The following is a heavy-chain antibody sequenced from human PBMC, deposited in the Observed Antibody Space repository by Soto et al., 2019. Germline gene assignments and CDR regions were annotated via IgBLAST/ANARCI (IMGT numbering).Heavy chain of an antibody. Sequence: EVQLLESGGGLVQPGGSLRLSCAASGFTFSSYAMSWVRQAPGKGLEWVSAISGSGGSTYYADSVTGRFTISRDNSNNTLYLHMNRLRAEDTAVYYCAKDLKPFPFIAADDYWGQGTLVTVSS. V-gene: IGHV3-23*01. CDR1: GFTFSSYA. D-gene: IGHD6-25*01. CDR2: ISGSGGST. J-gene: IGHJ4*02. CDR3: AKDLKPFPFIAADDY.